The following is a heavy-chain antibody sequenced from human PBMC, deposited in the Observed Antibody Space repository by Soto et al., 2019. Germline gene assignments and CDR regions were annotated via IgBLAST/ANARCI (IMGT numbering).Heavy chain of an antibody. V-gene: IGHV4-59*01. CDR3: ARDFRPGTWVY. D-gene: IGHD1-1*01. CDR2: IYYSGST. J-gene: IGHJ4*02. Sequence: SETLSLTCTVSGGSISSYYWSWIRQPPGKGLEWIGYIYYSGSTNYNPSLKSRVTISVDTSKNQFSLKLSSVTAADTAVYYCARDFRPGTWVYWGQGTLVTVSS. CDR1: GGSISSYY.